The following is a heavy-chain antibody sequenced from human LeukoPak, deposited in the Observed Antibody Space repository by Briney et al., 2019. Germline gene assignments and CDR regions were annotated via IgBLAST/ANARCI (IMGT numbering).Heavy chain of an antibody. CDR1: GYTFSSYA. Sequence: SVKVSCKASGYTFSSYAISWVRQAPGQGLEWMGRIIPILGIANYAQKFQGRVTITADKSTSTAYMELSSLRSEDTAVYYCARVDYDSSGYYLMHWGQGTLVTVSS. CDR2: IIPILGIA. CDR3: ARVDYDSSGYYLMH. V-gene: IGHV1-69*04. J-gene: IGHJ4*02. D-gene: IGHD3-22*01.